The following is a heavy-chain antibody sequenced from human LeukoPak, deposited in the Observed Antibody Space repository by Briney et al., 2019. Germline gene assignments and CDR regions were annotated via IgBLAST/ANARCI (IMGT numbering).Heavy chain of an antibody. V-gene: IGHV4-34*01. CDR1: GGSFSGYY. CDR3: ARLGYCSSTSCYA. J-gene: IGHJ4*02. Sequence: SETLSLTCAVYGGSFSGYYWSWIRQPPGKGLEWIGEINHSGSTNYNPSLKSRVTISVDTSKNQFPLKLSSVTAADTAVYYCARLGYCSSTSCYAWGQGTLVTVSS. D-gene: IGHD2-2*01. CDR2: INHSGST.